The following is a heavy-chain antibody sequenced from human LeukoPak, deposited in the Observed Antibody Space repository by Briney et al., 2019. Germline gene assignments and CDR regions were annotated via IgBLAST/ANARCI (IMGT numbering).Heavy chain of an antibody. D-gene: IGHD4-17*01. CDR1: GYTLTGYY. V-gene: IGHV1-2*02. CDR3: ARSLPDYGDYFFDY. CDR2: INLNSGAT. Sequence: ASVKVSCKASGYTLTGYYMHWVRQAPGRGLEWLGWINLNSGATDYAQKFQGRVTLTRDTSISTAYLELSGLRSDDTAVYYCARSLPDYGDYFFDYWGQGTLVTASS. J-gene: IGHJ4*02.